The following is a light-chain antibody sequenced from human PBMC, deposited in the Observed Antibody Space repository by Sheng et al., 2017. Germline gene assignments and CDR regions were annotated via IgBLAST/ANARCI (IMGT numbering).Light chain of an antibody. J-gene: IGKJ1*01. CDR2: MHP. Sequence: DIVLTQSPATLSLSLGDRVTLSCRASQSVSSYLACTNRNLARLPGSSSMMHPTGPLTSQPGSVAWSGTDFTLSISSLEPEDFAVYYCQQRSSWPPTFGQGPRWKSN. CDR3: QQRSSWPPT. CDR1: QSVSSY. V-gene: IGKV3-11*01.